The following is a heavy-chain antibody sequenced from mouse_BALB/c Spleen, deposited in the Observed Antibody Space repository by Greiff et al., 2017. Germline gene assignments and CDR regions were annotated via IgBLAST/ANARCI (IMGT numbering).Heavy chain of an antibody. D-gene: IGHD2-1*01. V-gene: IGHV5-17*02. J-gene: IGHJ4*01. CDR3: ARNYGNYYAMDY. CDR1: GFTFSSFG. Sequence: EVQGVESGGGLVQPGGSRKLSCAASGFTFSSFGMHWVRQAPENGLEWVAYISSGSSTIYYADTVKGRFTISRDNPKNTLFLQMTSLRSEDTAMYYCARNYGNYYAMDYWGQGTSVTVSS. CDR2: ISSGSSTI.